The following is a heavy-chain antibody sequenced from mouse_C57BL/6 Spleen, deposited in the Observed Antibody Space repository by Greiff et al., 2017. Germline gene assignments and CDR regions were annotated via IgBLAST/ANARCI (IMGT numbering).Heavy chain of an antibody. D-gene: IGHD1-1*02. J-gene: IGHJ1*03. V-gene: IGHV1-62-2*01. CDR1: GYTFTEYT. Sequence: QVQLKESGAELVKPGASVKLSCKASGYTFTEYTIHWVKQRPGQGLEWIGWFYPGSGSIKYNEKFKNKATLTADKSSSTADMELSRLTSEDSAVYYCARHEDKGWSNRYFEDWGTGTTVTVSS. CDR2: FYPGSGSI. CDR3: ARHEDKGWSNRYFED.